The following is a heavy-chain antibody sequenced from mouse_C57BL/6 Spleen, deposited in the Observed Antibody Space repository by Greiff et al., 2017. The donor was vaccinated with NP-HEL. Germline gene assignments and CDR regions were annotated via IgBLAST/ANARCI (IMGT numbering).Heavy chain of an antibody. CDR1: GYTFTDYY. CDR2: INPNNGGT. V-gene: IGHV1-26*01. D-gene: IGHD2-3*01. J-gene: IGHJ4*01. CDR3: ARSYDLYAMDY. Sequence: VQLQQSGPELVKPGASVKISCKASGYTFTDYYMNWVKQSHGKSLEWIGDINPNNGGTSYNQKFKGKATLTVDKSSSTAYMELRSLTSEDSAVYYCARSYDLYAMDYWGQGTSVTVSS.